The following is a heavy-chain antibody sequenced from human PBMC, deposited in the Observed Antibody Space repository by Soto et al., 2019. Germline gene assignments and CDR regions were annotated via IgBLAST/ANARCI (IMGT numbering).Heavy chain of an antibody. D-gene: IGHD5-12*01. CDR3: ARVPNPFRLKIGYEDAYDL. V-gene: IGHV6-1*01. CDR1: GDSVSSNSAA. J-gene: IGHJ3*01. CDR2: TYYRSKWYN. Sequence: SQTLSLTGAISGDSVSSNSAAWTWIRKSPSRGLEWLGRTYYRSKWYNDYAVSVKSRITINPDTSKNQFSLQLNSVTPEDTAVYYCARVPNPFRLKIGYEDAYDLWGQGTMVTLSS.